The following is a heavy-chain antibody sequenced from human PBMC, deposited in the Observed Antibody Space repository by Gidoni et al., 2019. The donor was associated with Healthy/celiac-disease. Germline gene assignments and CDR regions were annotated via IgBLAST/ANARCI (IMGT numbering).Heavy chain of an antibody. CDR3: ARDKSGVAVAGFGLDP. CDR2: GT. J-gene: IGHJ5*02. D-gene: IGHD6-19*01. Sequence: GTNYAQKFQGRVTMTRDTSISTAYMELSRLRSDDTAVYYCARDKSGVAVAGFGLDPWGQGTLVTVSS. V-gene: IGHV1-2*02.